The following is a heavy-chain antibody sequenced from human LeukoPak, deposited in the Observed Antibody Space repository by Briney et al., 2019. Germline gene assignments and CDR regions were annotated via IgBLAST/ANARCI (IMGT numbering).Heavy chain of an antibody. D-gene: IGHD5-12*01. Sequence: PGGSLRLSCAASGFTFSDYYMSWIRQAPGKGLEWVSYINSSGNTIYYADSVKGRFTISRDNAKNSPYLQMNSLGAEDTAVYYCARDSGFGLFDYWGQGTLVTVSS. CDR2: INSSGNTI. CDR3: ARDSGFGLFDY. CDR1: GFTFSDYY. J-gene: IGHJ4*02. V-gene: IGHV3-11*04.